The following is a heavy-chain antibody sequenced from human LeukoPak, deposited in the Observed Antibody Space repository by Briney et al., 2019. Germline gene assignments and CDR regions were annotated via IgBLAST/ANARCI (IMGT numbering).Heavy chain of an antibody. CDR3: AKDLPYYYDSSGYYRGAVDY. D-gene: IGHD3-22*01. CDR1: DFSFITYG. J-gene: IGHJ4*02. V-gene: IGHV3-23*01. Sequence: GGSLRLSCAASDFSFITYGMSWVRQAPGKGLEWVSAISGSGGSTYYADSVKGRFTISRDNSKNTLYLQMNSLRAEDTAVYYCAKDLPYYYDSSGYYRGAVDYWGQGTLVTVSS. CDR2: ISGSGGST.